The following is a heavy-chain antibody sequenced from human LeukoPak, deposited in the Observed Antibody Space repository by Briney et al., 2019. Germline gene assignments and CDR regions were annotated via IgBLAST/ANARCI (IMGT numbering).Heavy chain of an antibody. D-gene: IGHD3/OR15-3a*01. Sequence: PSETLSLTCTVSSGSISNYYWNWIRQPAGKGLDWIGRVYISESTNYNPSLTSRVTISLDKSKNQFPLNLSSVTAADTAVYYCARQHFLTSLLDSWGQGTLVTVPS. CDR1: SGSISNYY. V-gene: IGHV4-4*07. CDR3: ARQHFLTSLLDS. CDR2: VYISEST. J-gene: IGHJ4*02.